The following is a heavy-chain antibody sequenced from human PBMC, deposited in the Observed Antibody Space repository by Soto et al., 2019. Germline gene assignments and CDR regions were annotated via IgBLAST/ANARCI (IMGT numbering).Heavy chain of an antibody. Sequence: SETLSLTCAVYGGSFSGYYWSWIRQPPGKGLEWIGEINHSGSTNYNPSLKSRVTISVETSRNQFSLKLSSVTAADTAVYYCASDYYDSSGYYRGMDVWGQGTTVTVSS. J-gene: IGHJ6*02. D-gene: IGHD3-22*01. CDR3: ASDYYDSSGYYRGMDV. V-gene: IGHV4-34*01. CDR1: GGSFSGYY. CDR2: INHSGST.